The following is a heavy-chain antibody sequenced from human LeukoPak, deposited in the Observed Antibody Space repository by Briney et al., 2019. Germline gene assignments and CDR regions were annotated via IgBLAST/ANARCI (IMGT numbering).Heavy chain of an antibody. CDR3: AKGHGDSSGYYYFDS. CDR1: GFTFSSHG. CDR2: ISGSGDNT. J-gene: IGHJ4*02. D-gene: IGHD3-22*01. Sequence: GGTLRLSCAASGFTFSSHGMSWVRQAPGKGLEWVSTISGSGDNTYYADSVKGRFTISRDNSKNTLYLQMNSLRAEDTAVYYCAKGHGDSSGYYYFDSWGQGTLVTVSS. V-gene: IGHV3-23*01.